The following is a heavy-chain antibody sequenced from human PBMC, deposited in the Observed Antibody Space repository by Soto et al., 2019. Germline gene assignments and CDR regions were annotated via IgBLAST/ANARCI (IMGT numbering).Heavy chain of an antibody. J-gene: IGHJ4*02. V-gene: IGHV1-18*01. CDR3: AREPNYFDY. CDR1: GYTFTSYV. Sequence: GGSVEVSFKASGYTFTSYVIRWVGQAPGQGLEWMGWISAYNGNKKYAQKVQGRVTMTTDTSSSTAYMELRSLRSDDTAVFYCAREPNYFDYWGQGTLVSVSS. CDR2: ISAYNGNK.